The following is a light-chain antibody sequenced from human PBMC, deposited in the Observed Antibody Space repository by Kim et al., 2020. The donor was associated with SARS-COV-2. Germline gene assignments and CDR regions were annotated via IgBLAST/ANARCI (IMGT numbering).Light chain of an antibody. CDR2: GAS. Sequence: SPGERVTLSCRASQSVRSNYLAWYQQKPGQTPRLLIYGASSRATGIPDRFSGSGSGTDFTLTISRLEAEDFAVYYCQQYATSPLTFGGGTKVDIK. CDR3: QQYATSPLT. CDR1: QSVRSNY. V-gene: IGKV3-20*01. J-gene: IGKJ4*01.